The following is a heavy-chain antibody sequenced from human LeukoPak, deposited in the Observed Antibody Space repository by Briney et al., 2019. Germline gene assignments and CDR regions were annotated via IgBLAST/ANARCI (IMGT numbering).Heavy chain of an antibody. CDR3: AKDLSYSSYYFDY. D-gene: IGHD1-26*01. V-gene: IGHV3-23*01. CDR1: GFTFSSYA. J-gene: IGHJ4*02. Sequence: PGGSLRLSCAASGFTFSSYAMSWVRQAPGKGLEWVSAISGSGGSTYYADSVKGRFTISRDNSKNTLYQQMNSLRAEDTAVYYCAKDLSYSSYYFDYWGQGTLVTVSS. CDR2: ISGSGGST.